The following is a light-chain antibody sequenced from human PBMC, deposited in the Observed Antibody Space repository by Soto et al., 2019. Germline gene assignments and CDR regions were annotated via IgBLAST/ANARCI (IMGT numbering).Light chain of an antibody. J-gene: IGLJ1*01. CDR3: WSFADFTYV. V-gene: IGLV2-23*02. CDR2: EVT. CDR1: SSDIGSYDL. Sequence: QSALTQPASVSGSPGQSITISCTGTSSDIGSYDLVSWYQQHPGTAPKLIIYEVTKRPSGVSTRFSGSKSGNTASLTISGLQAVDEHDYYCWSFADFTYVSGPGNKVSAL.